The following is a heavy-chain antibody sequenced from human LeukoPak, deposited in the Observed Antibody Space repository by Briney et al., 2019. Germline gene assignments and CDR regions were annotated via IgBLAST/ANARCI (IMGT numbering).Heavy chain of an antibody. CDR2: IYYSGST. Sequence: PSETLSLTCTVSGGSISSYYWSWIRQPPGKGLEWIGYIYYSGSTNHNPSLKSRVTISVDTSKNQFSLKLSSVTAADTAVYYCARTNQISETAFDIWGQGTMVIVTS. CDR1: GGSISSYY. V-gene: IGHV4-59*01. D-gene: IGHD1-14*01. CDR3: ARTNQISETAFDI. J-gene: IGHJ3*02.